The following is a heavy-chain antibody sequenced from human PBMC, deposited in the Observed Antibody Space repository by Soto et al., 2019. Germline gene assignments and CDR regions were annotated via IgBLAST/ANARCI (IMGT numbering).Heavy chain of an antibody. Sequence: ASVKVSCKASGYTFTSYGISWVRQAPGQGLEWMGWISAYNGNTNYAQKLQGRVTMTTDTSTSTAYMELRSLRSDETAVYYCASITMVRGVIITWDYWGQGTLVTVSS. J-gene: IGHJ4*02. CDR2: ISAYNGNT. CDR3: ASITMVRGVIITWDY. V-gene: IGHV1-18*01. CDR1: GYTFTSYG. D-gene: IGHD3-10*01.